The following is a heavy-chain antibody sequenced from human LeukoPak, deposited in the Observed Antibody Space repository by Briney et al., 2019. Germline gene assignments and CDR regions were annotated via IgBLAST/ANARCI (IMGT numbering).Heavy chain of an antibody. CDR1: GFTFDDYG. Sequence: GGSLRLSCEASGFTFDDYGMSWVLQPPGKGLEWVSGINRNGGSTDYVDSVKGRFTISRDNAKNSHFLQMNSLRVEDTALYYCARGFRNGPFDCWGQGTLVTVSS. CDR2: INRNGGST. D-gene: IGHD2-8*01. J-gene: IGHJ4*02. V-gene: IGHV3-20*04. CDR3: ARGFRNGPFDC.